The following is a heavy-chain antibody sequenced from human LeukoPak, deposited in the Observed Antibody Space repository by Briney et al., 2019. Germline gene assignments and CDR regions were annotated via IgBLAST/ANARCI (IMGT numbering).Heavy chain of an antibody. CDR2: TSSSSSFI. Sequence: GGSLRLSCAASGFTFNNYGMSWVRQAPGKGLEWVSSTSSSSSFIYYADSVKGRFTISRDNAKNSLYLHMTSLRAQDTAVYYCARGTADTAMVNGLWYFDLWGRGTLVTVSS. CDR3: ARGTADTAMVNGLWYFDL. D-gene: IGHD5-18*01. J-gene: IGHJ2*01. V-gene: IGHV3-21*01. CDR1: GFTFNNYG.